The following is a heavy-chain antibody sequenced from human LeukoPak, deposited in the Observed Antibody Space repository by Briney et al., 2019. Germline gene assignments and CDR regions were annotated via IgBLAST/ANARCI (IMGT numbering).Heavy chain of an antibody. Sequence: GESLKISCKGSGYIFTSYWIGWVRQMPGKGLEWMGTIYPGDSDTRYSPSFQGQVSISVDTSISTAYLQWSSLKASDTAMYYCARQGYLANWFDPWGQGTLVTVSS. V-gene: IGHV5-51*01. CDR3: ARQGYLANWFDP. J-gene: IGHJ5*02. CDR1: GYIFTSYW. D-gene: IGHD5-18*01. CDR2: IYPGDSDT.